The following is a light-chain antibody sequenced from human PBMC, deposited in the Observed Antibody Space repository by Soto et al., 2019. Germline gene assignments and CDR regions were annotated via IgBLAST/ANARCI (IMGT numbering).Light chain of an antibody. Sequence: QSVLTQPASVSGSPGQSITISCAGTSTDFGHNHVSWFQQHPGKAPKLMIYGVNSRPSGVSNRFSGSKSDNMASLTISGLQAEDEADYYCNSYTTTSTWVFGGGTKVTVL. CDR2: GVN. CDR3: NSYTTTSTWV. CDR1: STDFGHNH. J-gene: IGLJ3*02. V-gene: IGLV2-14*01.